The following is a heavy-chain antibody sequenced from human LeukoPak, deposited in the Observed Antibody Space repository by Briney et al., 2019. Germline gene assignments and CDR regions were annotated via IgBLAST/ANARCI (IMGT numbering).Heavy chain of an antibody. CDR3: AKRTGDYRARPFDF. CDR1: GFTVSSNY. J-gene: IGHJ4*02. Sequence: GGSLRLSCAASGFTVSSNYMSWVRQAPGKGLEWVSLISAGGVATYYADSVKGRFTISRDNSKNALFLQMNSLRAEDTAVYYCAKRTGDYRARPFDFWGQGTLVTVSS. D-gene: IGHD4-17*01. CDR2: ISAGGVAT. V-gene: IGHV3-23*01.